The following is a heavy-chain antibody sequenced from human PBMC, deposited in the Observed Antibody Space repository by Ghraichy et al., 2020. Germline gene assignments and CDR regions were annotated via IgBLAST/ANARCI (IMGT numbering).Heavy chain of an antibody. J-gene: IGHJ4*02. CDR1: GFTFSNYW. D-gene: IGHD3-16*01. CDR3: ARDWGSPDY. V-gene: IGHV3-7*01. CDR2: IKQDGSEK. Sequence: GGSLRLSCAASGFTFSNYWMSWVRQVPGKGLEWVANIKQDGSEKYYVDSVKGRFTISRDNAKNSLYLQMNSLRAEDTAVYYCARDWGSPDYWGQGTLVTVSS.